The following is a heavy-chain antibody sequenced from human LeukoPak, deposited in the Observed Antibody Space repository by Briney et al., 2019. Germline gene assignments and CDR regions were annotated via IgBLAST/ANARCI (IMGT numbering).Heavy chain of an antibody. CDR2: ISGSGDST. Sequence: GGSLRLSCAASGFTFSSYSMNWVRQAPGKGLEWVSSISGSGDSTHYAESVKGRFTISRDNSQNTLYLQMSSLRGEDTAVYHCAKGEGWLGSWGQGTLVTVSS. CDR1: GFTFSSYS. CDR3: AKGEGWLGS. V-gene: IGHV3-23*01. J-gene: IGHJ5*02. D-gene: IGHD6-19*01.